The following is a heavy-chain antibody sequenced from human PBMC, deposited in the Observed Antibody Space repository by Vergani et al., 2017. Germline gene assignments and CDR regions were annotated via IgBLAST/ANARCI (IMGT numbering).Heavy chain of an antibody. CDR3: ARVPLRFGELQPFDP. CDR2: IYYSGST. D-gene: IGHD3-10*01. V-gene: IGHV4-61*10. J-gene: IGHJ5*02. Sequence: QVQLQESGPGLVKPSETLSLTCTVSGGSVSSGSYYWSWIRQPAGKGLEWIGYIYYSGSTNYNPSLKSRVTISVDTSKNQFSLTLSSVTAADTAVYYCARVPLRFGELQPFDPWGQGTLVTGSS. CDR1: GGSVSSGSYY.